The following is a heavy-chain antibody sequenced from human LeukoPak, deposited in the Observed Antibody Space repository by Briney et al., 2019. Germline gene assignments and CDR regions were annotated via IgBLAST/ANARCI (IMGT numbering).Heavy chain of an antibody. D-gene: IGHD5-18*01. Sequence: GGSLRLSCAASGITFSTYWMSWVRQAPGKGLEWVANIKQDGSEKDYVDSVKGRFTISRDNAKNSLYLQMNSLRAEDTAMYYCARDVGYRYAQMFFDIWGQGTMVTVSS. J-gene: IGHJ3*02. V-gene: IGHV3-7*03. CDR2: IKQDGSEK. CDR3: ARDVGYRYAQMFFDI. CDR1: GITFSTYW.